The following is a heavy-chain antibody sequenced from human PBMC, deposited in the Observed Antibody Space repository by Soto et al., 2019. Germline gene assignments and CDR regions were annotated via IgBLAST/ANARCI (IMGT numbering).Heavy chain of an antibody. Sequence: QVQLQESGPGLVKPSQTLSLTCTVSGGSISSGGYYWSWIRQHPGKGLEWIGYIYYSGSTYYNPSLKTRVTISVDTSKNQFSLKLSSVTAADTAVYYCARGRGTVTTVTTHLDYWGQGTLVTVSS. CDR3: ARGRGTVTTVTTHLDY. CDR2: IYYSGST. D-gene: IGHD4-17*01. V-gene: IGHV4-31*03. CDR1: GGSISSGGYY. J-gene: IGHJ4*02.